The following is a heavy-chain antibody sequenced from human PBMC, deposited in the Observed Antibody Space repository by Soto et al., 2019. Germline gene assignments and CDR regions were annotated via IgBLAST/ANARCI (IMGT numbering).Heavy chain of an antibody. V-gene: IGHV4-4*02. CDR1: SGSISSSNW. Sequence: SETLSLTCAVSSGSISSSNWWSWVRQPTGKGLEWIGEIYHSGSTNYNPSLKSRVTISVDKSKNQFSLKLSSVTAADTAVYYCARVRATVTTSWRFFDYWGQGTLVTVSS. CDR3: ARVRATVTTSWRFFDY. CDR2: IYHSGST. D-gene: IGHD4-17*01. J-gene: IGHJ4*02.